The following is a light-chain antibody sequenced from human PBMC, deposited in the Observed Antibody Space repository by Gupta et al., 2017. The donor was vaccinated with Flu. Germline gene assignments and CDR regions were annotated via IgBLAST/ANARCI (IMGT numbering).Light chain of an antibody. V-gene: IGKV1-33*01. CDR3: QQYDNLPRT. Sequence: PSSLSASVGDRVTITCQASQEIRNFLNWYQQKPGKAPKLLISDASKVESGIPSRFSGSGSGTDFTFTISSLQPEDVATYYCQQYDNLPRTFGQGTKVEIK. J-gene: IGKJ1*01. CDR1: QEIRNF. CDR2: DAS.